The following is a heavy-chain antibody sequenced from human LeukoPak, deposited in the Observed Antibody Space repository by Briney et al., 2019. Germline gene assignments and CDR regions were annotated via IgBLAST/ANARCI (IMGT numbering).Heavy chain of an antibody. CDR3: ARAAINYVKWFDP. V-gene: IGHV1-46*01. Sequence: ASVKVSCKASGYTFTSYYMHWVRQAPGQGLEWMGIINPSGGSTSYAQKFQGRVTMTRNTSISTAYMELSSLRSEDTAVYYCARAAINYVKWFDPWGQGTLVTVSS. J-gene: IGHJ5*02. CDR2: INPSGGST. D-gene: IGHD4-11*01. CDR1: GYTFTSYY.